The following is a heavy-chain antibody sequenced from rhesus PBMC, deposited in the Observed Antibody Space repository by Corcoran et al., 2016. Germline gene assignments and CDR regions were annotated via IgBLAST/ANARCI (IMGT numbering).Heavy chain of an antibody. V-gene: IGHV4-80*01. CDR3: ARRPSGYYFDY. CDR2: INGNSGST. J-gene: IGHJ4*01. CDR1: GGSFSSYW. Sequence: QVQLQESGPGLVKPSETLSLTCVVSGGSFSSYWWSWIRQPPGKGLEWIGEINGNSGSTNYNPSLKSRVPISKDASKNQFSLKLSSVTAADTAVYYCARRPSGYYFDYWGQGVLVTVSS. D-gene: IGHD5-24*01.